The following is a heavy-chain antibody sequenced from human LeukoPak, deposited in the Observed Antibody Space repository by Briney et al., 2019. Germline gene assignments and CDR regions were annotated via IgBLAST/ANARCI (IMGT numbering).Heavy chain of an antibody. CDR2: ISPAGVST. Sequence: PGGSLRLSCAASGFTFSNYAMSWVRQAPGKGLEWVSAISPAGVSTDYADSLKGRFTISRDNSKNTLYLQMNSLRVEDTAIYNCAKDQQSISYSPWGQGTLVTVSS. D-gene: IGHD4-11*01. V-gene: IGHV3-23*01. CDR3: AKDQQSISYSP. CDR1: GFTFSNYA. J-gene: IGHJ5*02.